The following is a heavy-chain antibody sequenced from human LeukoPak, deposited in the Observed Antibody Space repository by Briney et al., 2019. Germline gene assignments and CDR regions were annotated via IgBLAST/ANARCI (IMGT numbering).Heavy chain of an antibody. CDR3: AREFEGSASGAGY. Sequence: PGGSLRLSCAASGFTFSRYSMNWVRQAPGKGLEWVSSMSVSSGLIYYADSVKGRFTVSRDNAKNSLYLQMNSLRAYDTAVYYCAREFEGSASGAGYWGRGTLVTVSS. CDR2: MSVSSGLI. V-gene: IGHV3-21*01. J-gene: IGHJ4*02. CDR1: GFTFSRYS. D-gene: IGHD3-16*01.